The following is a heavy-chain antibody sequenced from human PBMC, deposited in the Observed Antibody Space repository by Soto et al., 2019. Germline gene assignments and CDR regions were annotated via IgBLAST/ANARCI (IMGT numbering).Heavy chain of an antibody. D-gene: IGHD6-13*01. CDR1: GGPFSSYA. CDR3: ARGIAPAGTEPGIYYFDH. V-gene: IGHV1-69*01. CDR2: LIPIFGTA. J-gene: IGHJ4*02. Sequence: GASVKVSCKASGGPFSSYAISWVRQAPGQGLEWMGGLIPIFGTANYAQKFPGRVTITADESTSTAYMELSSLRSEDTAVYYCARGIAPAGTEPGIYYFDHWGQGTLVTVSS.